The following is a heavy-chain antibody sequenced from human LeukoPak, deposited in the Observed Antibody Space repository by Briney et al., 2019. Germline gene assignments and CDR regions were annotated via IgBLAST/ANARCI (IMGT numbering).Heavy chain of an antibody. CDR3: ARASNQGSPYSSGWYGQSYYYYMDV. V-gene: IGHV1-8*03. Sequence: ASVKVSCKASGYTFTSYDINWVRQATGQGLEWMGWMNPNSGNTGYAQKFQGRVTITRNTSISTAYMELSSLRSEDTAVYYCARASNQGSPYSSGWYGQSYYYYMDVWGKGTMVTISS. CDR1: GYTFTSYD. CDR2: MNPNSGNT. D-gene: IGHD6-19*01. J-gene: IGHJ6*03.